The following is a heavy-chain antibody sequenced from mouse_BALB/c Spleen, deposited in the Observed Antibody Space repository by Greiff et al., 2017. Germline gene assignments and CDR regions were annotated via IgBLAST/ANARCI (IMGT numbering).Heavy chain of an antibody. CDR1: GFSLTSYG. CDR3: ARDGWGNYKRSMDY. CDR2: IWAGGST. D-gene: IGHD2-1*01. J-gene: IGHJ4*01. Sequence: VKLVESGPGLVAPSQSLSITCTVSGFSLTSYGVHWVRQPPGKGLEWLGVIWAGGSTNYNSALMSRLSISKDNSKSQVFLKMNSLQTDDTAMYYCARDGWGNYKRSMDYWGQGTSVTVSS. V-gene: IGHV2-9*02.